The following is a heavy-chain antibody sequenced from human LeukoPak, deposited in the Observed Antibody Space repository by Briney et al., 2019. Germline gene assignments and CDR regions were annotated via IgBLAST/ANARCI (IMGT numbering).Heavy chain of an antibody. V-gene: IGHV4-34*08. CDR3: ATRSRYAVGY. D-gene: IGHD1-1*01. Sequence: GSLRLSCAASGFTFSSYWMSWVRQPPGKGLEWIGEINHSGSTNYNPSLKSRVTISVDTSKNQFSLKLSSVTAADTAVYYCATRSRYAVGYWGQGTLVTVSS. CDR2: INHSGST. J-gene: IGHJ4*02. CDR1: GFTFSSYW.